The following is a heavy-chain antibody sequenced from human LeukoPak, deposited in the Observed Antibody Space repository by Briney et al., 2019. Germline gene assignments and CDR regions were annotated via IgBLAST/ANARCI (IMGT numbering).Heavy chain of an antibody. Sequence: PGGSLRLSCAASGVTFSSYAMNWVRQAPVKGLEWVSGISGSGRDTYYADSVKGRVTISRDNSKNTLYLQMNSLRADDTAVYYCATNYYDSSGYFPDFDYWGQGALVSVSS. CDR3: ATNYYDSSGYFPDFDY. V-gene: IGHV3-23*01. CDR2: ISGSGRDT. D-gene: IGHD3-22*01. J-gene: IGHJ4*02. CDR1: GVTFSSYA.